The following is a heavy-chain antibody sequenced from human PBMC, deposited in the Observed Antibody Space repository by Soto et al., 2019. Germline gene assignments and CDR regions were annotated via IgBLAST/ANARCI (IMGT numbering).Heavy chain of an antibody. CDR2: INSDGSST. J-gene: IGHJ4*02. CDR3: ARDTGLGSAPFFY. D-gene: IGHD3-10*01. V-gene: IGHV3-74*01. CDR1: GFTFSSYW. Sequence: LRLSCAASGFTFSSYWMHWVRQAPGKGLVWVSRINSDGSSTSYADSVKGRFTISRDNAKNTLYLQMNSLRAEDTAVYYCARDTGLGSAPFFYWGQETLVTVSS.